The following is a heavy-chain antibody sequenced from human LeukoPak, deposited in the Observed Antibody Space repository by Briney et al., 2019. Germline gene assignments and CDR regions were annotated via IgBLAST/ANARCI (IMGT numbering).Heavy chain of an antibody. J-gene: IGHJ4*02. V-gene: IGHV3-23*01. CDR1: GFTFNTFA. CDR3: ASVKTDYVFDY. Sequence: GGSLRLSCAASGFTFNTFAMTWVRQAPGKGLEWVSAISGSGGSTYYADSVKGRFTISRDNSKNTLYLQMNSLRAEDTAVYYCASVKTDYVFDYWGQGTLVTVSS. CDR2: ISGSGGST. D-gene: IGHD3-10*02.